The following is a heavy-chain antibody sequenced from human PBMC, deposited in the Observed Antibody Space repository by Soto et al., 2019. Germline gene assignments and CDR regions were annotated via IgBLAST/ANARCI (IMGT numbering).Heavy chain of an antibody. D-gene: IGHD3-3*01. CDR1: GFTFSSYA. CDR3: AKDPARGFLEWSFDP. CDR2: ISGSGGST. J-gene: IGHJ5*02. Sequence: EVQLLESGGGLVQPGGSLRLSCAASGFTFSSYAMSWVRQAPGKGLEWVSAISGSGGSTYYADSVKGRFTISRDNSKNTLYLQMNSLRAEDTAEYYCAKDPARGFLEWSFDPWGQGTLVTVSS. V-gene: IGHV3-23*01.